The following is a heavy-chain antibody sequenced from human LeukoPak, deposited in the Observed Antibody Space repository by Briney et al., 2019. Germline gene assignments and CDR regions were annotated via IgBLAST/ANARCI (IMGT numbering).Heavy chain of an antibody. D-gene: IGHD5-18*01. CDR2: INPNSGGT. CDR1: GYTFTGYY. V-gene: IGHV1-2*02. J-gene: IGHJ5*02. Sequence: ASVKVSCKASGYTFTGYYMHWVRQAPGQGLEWMGWINPNSGGTNYAQKFQGRVTMTRDTSISTAYMELSRLRSDDTAVYYCARGYSYGQTRDWFDPWGQGTLVTVSS. CDR3: ARGYSYGQTRDWFDP.